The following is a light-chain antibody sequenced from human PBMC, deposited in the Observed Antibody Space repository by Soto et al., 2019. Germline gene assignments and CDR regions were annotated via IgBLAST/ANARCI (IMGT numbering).Light chain of an antibody. CDR3: QQRSNWPRVT. V-gene: IGKV3-11*01. CDR2: DAS. Sequence: EIVLTQSPAXLSLSPGEXXTXXXRASXSXXXYLAWYQQKPGQAPRLLIYDASNRATGIPARFSGSGSGTDFTLTISSLEPEDFAVYYCQQRSNWPRVTFGPGTKVDIK. CDR1: XSXXXY. J-gene: IGKJ3*01.